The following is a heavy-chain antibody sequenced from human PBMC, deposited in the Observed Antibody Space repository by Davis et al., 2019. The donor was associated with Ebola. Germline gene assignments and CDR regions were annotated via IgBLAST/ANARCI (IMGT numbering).Heavy chain of an antibody. CDR2: MNPSSGNT. CDR3: TRGIARRQLGSWFDP. Sequence: AASVKVSCKASGYTFSNYGISWVRQATGQGLEWMGWMNPSSGNTGYAQKFQGRVTMTRDTSITTAYMELSSLSFDDTAVYFCTRGIARRQLGSWFDPWGQGTPVTVSS. CDR1: GYTFSNYG. J-gene: IGHJ5*02. V-gene: IGHV1-8*01. D-gene: IGHD6-6*01.